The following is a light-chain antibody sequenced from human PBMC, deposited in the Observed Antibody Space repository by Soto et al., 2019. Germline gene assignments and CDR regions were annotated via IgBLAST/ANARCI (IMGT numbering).Light chain of an antibody. V-gene: IGKV1-5*03. CDR3: QQSWT. Sequence: DIQMTQSPSTLSASVGDRVTITCRASQSISSWLAWYQQKPGKAPKLLIYKASSLESGVPSRFSGSGSGTEFTLTISSLHPDDFATYYCQQSWTFGQGTKVEIK. CDR2: KAS. J-gene: IGKJ1*01. CDR1: QSISSW.